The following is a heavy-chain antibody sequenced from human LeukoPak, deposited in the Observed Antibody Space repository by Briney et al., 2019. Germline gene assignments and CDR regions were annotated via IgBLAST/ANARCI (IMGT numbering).Heavy chain of an antibody. Sequence: GGSLRLSCAASGFIFSNSAVSWVRQAPGKGLEWVSGINGGGTGTYYAYSVRGRVTISRDNSKNTLHLDMNSVRAEDTAIYYCAKAGAIKFDFWGQGILVTVSS. V-gene: IGHV3-23*01. CDR1: GFIFSNSA. CDR2: INGGGTGT. CDR3: AKAGAIKFDF. J-gene: IGHJ4*02. D-gene: IGHD1-26*01.